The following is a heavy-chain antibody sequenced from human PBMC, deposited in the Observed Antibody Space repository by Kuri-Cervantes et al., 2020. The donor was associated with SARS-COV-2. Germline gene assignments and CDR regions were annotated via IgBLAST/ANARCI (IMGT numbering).Heavy chain of an antibody. J-gene: IGHJ2*01. D-gene: IGHD2/OR15-2a*01. V-gene: IGHV3-30*18. CDR1: GCSISSYY. CDR2: ISYDGSNK. CDR3: SKTLIAKWVGGFDL. Sequence: LCLTCTVSGCSISSYYWSWIRQPPGKGLEWVAVISYDGSNKYYADSVKGRFTISRDNSKNTLYLQMNSLRAEDTAVYYCSKTLIAKWVGGFDLWGRGTLVTVSS.